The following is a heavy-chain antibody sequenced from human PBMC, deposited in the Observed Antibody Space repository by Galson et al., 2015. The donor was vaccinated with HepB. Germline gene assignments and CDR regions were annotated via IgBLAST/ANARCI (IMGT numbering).Heavy chain of an antibody. CDR2: ISPKYGGT. J-gene: IGHJ4*02. D-gene: IGHD2-15*01. V-gene: IGHV1-2*02. CDR1: GYSLSDHN. Sequence: SVKVSCKASGYSLSDHNIHWVRQAPGQGLEWMGSISPKYGGTKNAQKFQGRVTMTRDTSISTAYMELSSLGSDDTAVYYCTRGGGRYHVDYWGQGTLVTVSS. CDR3: TRGGGRYHVDY.